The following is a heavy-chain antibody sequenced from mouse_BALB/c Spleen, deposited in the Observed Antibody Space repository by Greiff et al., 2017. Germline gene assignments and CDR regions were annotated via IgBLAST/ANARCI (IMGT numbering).Heavy chain of an antibody. J-gene: IGHJ1*01. Sequence: DVKLVESGGGLVKPGGSLKLSCAASGFTFSDYYMYWVRQTPEKRLEWVATISDGGSYTYYPDSVKGRFTISRDNAKNNLYLQMSSLKSEDTAMYYCARGGYYGSSYGFDVWGAGTTVTVSS. V-gene: IGHV5-4*02. CDR2: ISDGGSYT. CDR1: GFTFSDYY. D-gene: IGHD1-1*01. CDR3: ARGGYYGSSYGFDV.